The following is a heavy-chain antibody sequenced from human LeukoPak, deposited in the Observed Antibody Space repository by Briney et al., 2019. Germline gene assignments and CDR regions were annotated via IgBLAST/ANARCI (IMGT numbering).Heavy chain of an antibody. J-gene: IGHJ4*02. Sequence: SETLSLTCTVSGGSISSSSYYWGWIRRPPGKGLEWIGSIYYSGSTYYNPSLKSRVTISVDTSKNQFSLKLSSVTAADTAVYYCARLAGITIFGVVPSLDYWGQGTLVTVSS. CDR1: GGSISSSSYY. CDR3: ARLAGITIFGVVPSLDY. V-gene: IGHV4-39*01. CDR2: IYYSGST. D-gene: IGHD3-3*01.